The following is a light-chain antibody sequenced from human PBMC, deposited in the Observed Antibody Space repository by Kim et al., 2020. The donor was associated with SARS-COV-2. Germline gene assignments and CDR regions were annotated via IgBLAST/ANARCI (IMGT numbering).Light chain of an antibody. V-gene: IGLV2-14*03. J-gene: IGLJ1*01. Sequence: GQTITSSCTGTSSDIGAYNYVSWYQQHPGKAPKLMIYDVSKRPSGVSNRFSGSKSGDTASLTISGLQAEDEADYHCSSYRSSNTYVFGTGTKVTVL. CDR2: DVS. CDR1: SSDIGAYNY. CDR3: SSYRSSNTYV.